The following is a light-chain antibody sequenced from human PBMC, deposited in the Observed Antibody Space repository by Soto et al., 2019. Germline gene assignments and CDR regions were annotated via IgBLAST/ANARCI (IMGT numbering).Light chain of an antibody. CDR1: QSVSSH. CDR2: TAS. CDR3: QQYDQWAA. V-gene: IGKV3-15*01. J-gene: IGKJ1*01. Sequence: EIVMTQFPNTLSVSTGESATLSCRASQSVSSHLAWYQQKPGQAPRLLIYTASTRATGVPARFSGSGSGTQFTLTITNLQSEDFAVYYCQQYDQWAAFGQGTKVDIK.